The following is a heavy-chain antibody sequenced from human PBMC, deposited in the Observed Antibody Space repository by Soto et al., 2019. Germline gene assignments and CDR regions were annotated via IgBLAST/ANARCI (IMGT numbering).Heavy chain of an antibody. V-gene: IGHV4-30-4*01. Sequence: SETLSLTCSVSGDYIHVGGYYWTWIRQRPGKGLEWMGYIYYTGKTYYNPSLESRLTMSVDRSKNQFSLRLTSVTAADTAVYFCGRDLTSNANCIDPWGQGTQVTVSS. CDR1: GDYIHVGGYY. D-gene: IGHD2-2*01. CDR3: GRDLTSNANCIDP. CDR2: IYYTGKT. J-gene: IGHJ5*02.